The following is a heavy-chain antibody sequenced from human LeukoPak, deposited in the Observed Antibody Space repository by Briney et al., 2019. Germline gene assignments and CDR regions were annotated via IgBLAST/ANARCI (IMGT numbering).Heavy chain of an antibody. J-gene: IGHJ5*02. CDR3: AKAPYCSSTSCYDNWFDP. D-gene: IGHD2-2*01. Sequence: GGSLSLSCAASGFTFSSYAMSWVRQAPGKGLEWVSAISGSGGSTYYADSVKGRFTISRDNSKNTLYLQMNSLRAEDTAVYYCAKAPYCSSTSCYDNWFDPWGQGTLVTVSS. CDR1: GFTFSSYA. CDR2: ISGSGGST. V-gene: IGHV3-23*01.